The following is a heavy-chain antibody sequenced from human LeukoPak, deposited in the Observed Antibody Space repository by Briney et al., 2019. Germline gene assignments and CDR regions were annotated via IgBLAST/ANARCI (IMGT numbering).Heavy chain of an antibody. CDR2: INPNSGGT. CDR1: GYTFTDYH. CDR3: ARDRENSGYPRDASY. Sequence: GASVKVSCKASGYTFTDYHIHWVRQAPGQGLEWMGWINPNSGGTKYAQKFQGRVTMTRDTSITTAYMELSRLTSDDTAVYYCARDRENSGYPRDASYWGQGTLVTVSS. J-gene: IGHJ4*02. D-gene: IGHD5-12*01. V-gene: IGHV1-2*02.